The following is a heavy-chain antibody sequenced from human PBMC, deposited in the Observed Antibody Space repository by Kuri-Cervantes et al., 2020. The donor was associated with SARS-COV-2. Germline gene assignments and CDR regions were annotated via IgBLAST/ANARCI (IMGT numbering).Heavy chain of an antibody. J-gene: IGHJ2*01. CDR1: GFTFSSYS. D-gene: IGHD2-2*02. CDR3: VRDRYCSSTSCYTGERYFDL. V-gene: IGHV3-21*01. CDR2: ISSSSSDI. Sequence: GGSLRLSCAASGFTFSSYSMNWVRQAPGKGLEWVSFISSSSSDIYYADSVKGRFTISRDNAKNSLYLQMNSLRAEDTAVYYCVRDRYCSSTSCYTGERYFDLWGRGTLVTVSS.